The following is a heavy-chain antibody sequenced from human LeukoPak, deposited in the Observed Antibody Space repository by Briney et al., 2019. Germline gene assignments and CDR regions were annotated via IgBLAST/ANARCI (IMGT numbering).Heavy chain of an antibody. D-gene: IGHD5-18*01. CDR2: ISWNSGSI. V-gene: IGHV3-9*01. J-gene: IGHJ4*02. CDR3: ASGYSFLYYFDY. Sequence: GGSLRLSCAASGFTFDDYAMHWVRQAPGKGLEWVSGISWNSGSIGYADSVKGRFTISRDNAKNSLYLQMNSLRAEDTAVYYCASGYSFLYYFDYWGQGTLVTVSS. CDR1: GFTFDDYA.